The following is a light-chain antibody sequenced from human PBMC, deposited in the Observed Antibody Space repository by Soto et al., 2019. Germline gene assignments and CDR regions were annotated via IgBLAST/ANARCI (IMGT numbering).Light chain of an antibody. Sequence: QCALTQPASVSGSPGQSITISCTGTSSDVGGYNYVSWYQQHPGKAPKLMIYDVSNRPSGVSNRFSGSKSGNTASLTISGLQAEDEADYYCSSYTSSSTYVVFGGGTKRPVL. CDR1: SSDVGGYNY. CDR2: DVS. J-gene: IGLJ2*01. CDR3: SSYTSSSTYVV. V-gene: IGLV2-14*01.